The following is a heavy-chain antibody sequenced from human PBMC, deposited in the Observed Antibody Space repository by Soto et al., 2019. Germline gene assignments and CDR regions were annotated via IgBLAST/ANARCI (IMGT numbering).Heavy chain of an antibody. CDR2: INHSGST. Sequence: SETLSLTCAVYGGSFSGYYWSWIRQPPGKGLEWIGEINHSGSTNYNPSLKSRVTISVDTSKNQFSLKLSSVTAADTAVYYCARRLYDILTGYLDYWGQGTLVTVSS. D-gene: IGHD3-9*01. V-gene: IGHV4-34*01. CDR3: ARRLYDILTGYLDY. J-gene: IGHJ4*02. CDR1: GGSFSGYY.